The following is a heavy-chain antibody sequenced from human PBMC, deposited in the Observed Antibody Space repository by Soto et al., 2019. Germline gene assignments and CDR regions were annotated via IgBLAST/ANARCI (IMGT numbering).Heavy chain of an antibody. D-gene: IGHD6-6*01. J-gene: IGHJ4*02. CDR2: IIPILGTA. CDR1: GGTFSSYA. Sequence: QVQLVQSGAEVKKPGSSVKVSCKASGGTFSSYAISWVRQAPGQGLEWMGGIIPILGTANYAQKFQGRVTITAAASTRTAYMELSSLRSEDTAVYYCARVGSSSSAKIYYFDYWGQGTLVTVSS. V-gene: IGHV1-69*12. CDR3: ARVGSSSSAKIYYFDY.